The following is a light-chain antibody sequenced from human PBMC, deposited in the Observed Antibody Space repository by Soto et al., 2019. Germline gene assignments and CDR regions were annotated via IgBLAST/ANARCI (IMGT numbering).Light chain of an antibody. J-gene: IGLJ1*01. V-gene: IGLV2-14*01. Sequence: QSALTQPASVSGSPGQSITISCTGTSSDVGGYKYVSWYQQHPDKAPKLIIFEVSNRPSGISSRFSGSKSGNTASLTISGLQAEDEADYYCASYAGSSNYVFGTGTKLTVL. CDR3: ASYAGSSNYV. CDR1: SSDVGGYKY. CDR2: EVS.